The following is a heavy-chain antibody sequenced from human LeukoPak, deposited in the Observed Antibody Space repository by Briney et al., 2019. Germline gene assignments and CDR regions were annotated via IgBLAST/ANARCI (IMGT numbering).Heavy chain of an antibody. CDR3: ARHKPRHFTEMDEYYFDY. V-gene: IGHV1-69*04. J-gene: IGHJ4*02. D-gene: IGHD5-24*01. CDR2: IIPILGIA. CDR1: GGTFSSYA. Sequence: ASVKVSCKASGGTFSSYAISWVRQAPGQGLEWMGRIIPILGIANYAQKFQGRVTITADKSTSTAYMELSGLRSEDTAVYYCARHKPRHFTEMDEYYFDYWGQGTLVTVSS.